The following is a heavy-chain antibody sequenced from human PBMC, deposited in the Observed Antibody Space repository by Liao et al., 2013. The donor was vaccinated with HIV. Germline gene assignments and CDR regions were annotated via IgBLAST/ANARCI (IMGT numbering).Heavy chain of an antibody. Sequence: VQLQESGPGLVTPSETLSLTCSVSGVSISDYFWTWIRQPPGKGLEWIGYISKSGSTYYNPSLKTRVTISIDTSKNQFSLKLSSVTAADTAVYYCARDWAFVDWYFDLWGRGTLVTVSS. D-gene: IGHD2-21*01. CDR3: ARDWAFVDWYFDL. CDR2: ISKSGST. V-gene: IGHV4-59*12. CDR1: GVSISDYF. J-gene: IGHJ2*01.